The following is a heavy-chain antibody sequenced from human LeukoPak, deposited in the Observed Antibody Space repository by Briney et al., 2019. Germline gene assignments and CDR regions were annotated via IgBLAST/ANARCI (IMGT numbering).Heavy chain of an antibody. CDR2: INHSGST. V-gene: IGHV4-34*01. D-gene: IGHD3-10*01. CDR1: GGSFSGYY. CDR3: ARPDYYGSGKSDY. Sequence: SETLSLTCAVYGGSFSGYYWSWIRQPPGKGLEWIGEINHSGSTNYNPSLKSRVTISVDTSKNQFSLKLSSVTAADTAVYYCARPDYYGSGKSDYWGQGTLVTVSS. J-gene: IGHJ4*02.